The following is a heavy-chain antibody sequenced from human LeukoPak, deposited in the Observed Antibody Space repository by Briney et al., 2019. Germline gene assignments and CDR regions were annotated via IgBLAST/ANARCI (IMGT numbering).Heavy chain of an antibody. CDR2: ISYDGGKK. Sequence: GRSLRLSCAASGFTFSSHYMHWVSQAPGKGLEWVAFISYDGGKKDYADSVKGRFTISRDTSKNTLYLQMNSLRAEDTAVYYCAKDRSKGYYDDEFDFWGQGTLVTVSS. J-gene: IGHJ4*02. V-gene: IGHV3-30*18. D-gene: IGHD3-22*01. CDR3: AKDRSKGYYDDEFDF. CDR1: GFTFSSHY.